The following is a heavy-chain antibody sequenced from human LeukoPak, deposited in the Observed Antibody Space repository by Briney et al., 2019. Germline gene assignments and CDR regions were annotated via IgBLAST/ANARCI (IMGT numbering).Heavy chain of an antibody. J-gene: IGHJ4*02. V-gene: IGHV3-72*01. CDR1: GFTFSDRY. D-gene: IGHD1/OR15-1a*01. CDR2: SRNKANSYTT. CDR3: TRCSTGTRLYYFDY. Sequence: PGGSLRLSCTASGFTFSDRYIDWVRQAPGKGLEWVGRSRNKANSYTTEYAASVRGRFSISRDESKNLLYLQMKSLKTEDTAVYYCTRCSTGTRLYYFDYWGQGTLVTVSS.